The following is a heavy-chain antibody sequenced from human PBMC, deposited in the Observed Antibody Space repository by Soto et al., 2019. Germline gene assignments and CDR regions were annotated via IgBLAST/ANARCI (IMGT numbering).Heavy chain of an antibody. CDR3: ARASDDFGGYDNLTGYYSFDY. J-gene: IGHJ4*02. CDR1: GGSISSYY. Sequence: SSETLSLTCTVSGGSISSYYWSWIRQPPGKGLEWIGYIYYSGSTNYNPSLKGRVTISVDTSKNQFSLKLSSVTAADTAVYYCARASDDFGGYDNLTGYYSFDYWGQGTLVTVSS. D-gene: IGHD3-9*01. CDR2: IYYSGST. V-gene: IGHV4-59*01.